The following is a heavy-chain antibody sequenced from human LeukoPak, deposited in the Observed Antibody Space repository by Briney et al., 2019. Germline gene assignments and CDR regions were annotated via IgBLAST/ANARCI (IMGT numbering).Heavy chain of an antibody. Sequence: ASVKVSCKASGGTFSSYAISWVRQAPGQGLEWMGGIIPIFGTANYAQKFQGRVTITTDESTSTAYMELSSLRSEDTAVYYCARPQVDMATVDAFDIWGQGTTVTVSS. CDR3: ARPQVDMATVDAFDI. D-gene: IGHD5-24*01. CDR2: IIPIFGTA. V-gene: IGHV1-69*05. CDR1: GGTFSSYA. J-gene: IGHJ3*02.